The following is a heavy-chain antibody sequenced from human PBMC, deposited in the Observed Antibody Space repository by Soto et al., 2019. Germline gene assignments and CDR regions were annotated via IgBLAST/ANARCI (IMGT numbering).Heavy chain of an antibody. V-gene: IGHV3-23*01. CDR3: AREWEYDISTGRDAFDI. Sequence: PGGSLRLSCAASGFTFSSYAMSWVRQAPGKGPEWVSAISGSGGSTYYADSVKGRFTISRDNAKNSLYLQMNSLRAEDTAVYHCAREWEYDISTGRDAFDIWGQGTMVTVSS. D-gene: IGHD3-9*01. J-gene: IGHJ3*02. CDR2: ISGSGGST. CDR1: GFTFSSYA.